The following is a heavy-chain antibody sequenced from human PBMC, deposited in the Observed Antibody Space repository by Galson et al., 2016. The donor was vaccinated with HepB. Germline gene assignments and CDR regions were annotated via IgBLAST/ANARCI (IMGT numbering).Heavy chain of an antibody. V-gene: IGHV3-30*18. Sequence: SLRLSCAASGFTFSNYGMHWVRQAPGKGLEWVAVISYEGSNRFYADSVKGRFTISRDNPTSTLHFQINDARTEDTAVYYFANGNFDSWGQGTLVTVSP. D-gene: IGHD1-14*01. CDR3: ANGNFDS. J-gene: IGHJ4*02. CDR2: ISYEGSNR. CDR1: GFTFSNYG.